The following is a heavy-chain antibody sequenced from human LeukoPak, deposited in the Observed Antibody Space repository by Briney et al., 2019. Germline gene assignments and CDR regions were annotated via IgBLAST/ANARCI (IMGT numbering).Heavy chain of an antibody. Sequence: PGGSLRLSCAASGFTFDDYGMSWVRQAPGKGLEWVSGISDSGTSTYYADSVKGRFTISRDNSKNSLYLQMSSLRVEDTAVFYCAKFLKTITMVRGGKVGYYYMDVWGKGTTVTVSS. CDR3: AKFLKTITMVRGGKVGYYYMDV. CDR1: GFTFDDYG. CDR2: ISDSGTST. V-gene: IGHV3-23*01. D-gene: IGHD3-10*01. J-gene: IGHJ6*03.